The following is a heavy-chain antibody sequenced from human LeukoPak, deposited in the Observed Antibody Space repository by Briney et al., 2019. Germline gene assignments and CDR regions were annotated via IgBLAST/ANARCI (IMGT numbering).Heavy chain of an antibody. D-gene: IGHD4-23*01. CDR3: ARVGFGNTPHPIDY. J-gene: IGHJ4*02. CDR2: IYYSGSI. Sequence: SETLSLTCTVSGGSISSYYWNWIRQPPGKGLEWIGYIYYSGSINYNPSLKSRVTISLDTSKNQFSLELSSVTAADTAVYYCARVGFGNTPHPIDYWGQGALVTVSS. V-gene: IGHV4-59*01. CDR1: GGSISSYY.